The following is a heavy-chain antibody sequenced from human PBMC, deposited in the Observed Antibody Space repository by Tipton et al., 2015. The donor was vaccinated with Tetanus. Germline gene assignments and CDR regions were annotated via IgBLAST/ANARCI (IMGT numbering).Heavy chain of an antibody. CDR2: ISYSSTSI. CDR3: ASGSALDY. J-gene: IGHJ4*02. CDR1: GFTFPKFP. D-gene: IGHD6-25*01. Sequence: SLRLSCAASGFTFPKFPMSWVRQAPGKGLEWVSYISYSSTSIYYADSVKGRFVVSRDNAKNSLYLQMNSLRAEDTAVYFCASGSALDYWGPGALVTVSS. V-gene: IGHV3-48*01.